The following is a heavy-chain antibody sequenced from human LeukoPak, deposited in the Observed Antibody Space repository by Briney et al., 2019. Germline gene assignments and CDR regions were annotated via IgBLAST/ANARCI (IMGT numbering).Heavy chain of an antibody. CDR1: GGSFSGYY. Sequence: PSETLSLTCAVYGGSFSGYYWSWIRQPPGKGLEWIGEINHSGSTNYNPSLKSRDTISVDTSKNQFSLKLSSVTAADTAVYYCARSQASTLPPFDYWGQGTLVTVSS. CDR2: INHSGST. V-gene: IGHV4-34*01. CDR3: ARSQASTLPPFDY. J-gene: IGHJ4*02.